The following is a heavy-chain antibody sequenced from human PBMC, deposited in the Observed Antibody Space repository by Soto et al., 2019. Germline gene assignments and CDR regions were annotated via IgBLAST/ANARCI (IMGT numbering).Heavy chain of an antibody. CDR1: GFTFSNYA. D-gene: IGHD6-19*01. J-gene: IGHJ1*01. CDR3: ARDVKKSSGWHFYFQH. Sequence: GGSLRLSCXASGFTFSNYAMSWVRQAPGKGLECVSSVSSNADSTYYANSVKGRFTISRDNSKNTLYLQMGSLRAEDMAVYYCARDVKKSSGWHFYFQHWGQGTLVTVSS. V-gene: IGHV3-64*01. CDR2: VSSNADST.